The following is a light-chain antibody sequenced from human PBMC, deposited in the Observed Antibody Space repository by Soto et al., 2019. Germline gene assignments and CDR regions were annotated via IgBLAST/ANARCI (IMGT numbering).Light chain of an antibody. J-gene: IGKJ5*01. CDR3: QYRSNWPLIT. CDR1: QSVTSTY. Sequence: EIVMTRSPGSLSLSPGERATLSCRASQSVTSTYLAWYQQRPGQTPTLLISDTSIRATGIPDRFSGSGSGTDFTLTISSLEPEDFAVYYCQYRSNWPLITFGQGTRLEIK. V-gene: IGKV3D-20*02. CDR2: DTS.